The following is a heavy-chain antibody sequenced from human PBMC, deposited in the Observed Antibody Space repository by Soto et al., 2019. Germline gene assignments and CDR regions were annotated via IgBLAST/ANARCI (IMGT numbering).Heavy chain of an antibody. CDR2: IYYSGST. V-gene: IGHV4-61*08. Sequence: PSQTLSLTCTVSGGSASSGDYYWSWIRQPPGKGLEWIGNIYYSGSTNYNPSLKSRATISVDTSKNQFSLKVSSATAADTAVYYCARIPVDTSMIYWIDPWGQGTLVTVSS. CDR3: ARIPVDTSMIYWIDP. J-gene: IGHJ5*02. CDR1: GGSASSGDYY. D-gene: IGHD5-18*01.